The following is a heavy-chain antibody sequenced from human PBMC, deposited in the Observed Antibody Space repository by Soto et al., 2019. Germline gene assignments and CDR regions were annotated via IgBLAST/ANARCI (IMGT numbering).Heavy chain of an antibody. CDR2: ISIISRSAYYI. D-gene: IGHD2-2*01. CDR3: ARDRPYCSSTCGIDV. Sequence: GGSLRLSCAASGLTFSSYSFNWVRQSPGKGLEWVSSISIISRSAYYIDSVEGLRSRFRINTKNAKNSHYLQMRSLRAADTYGYYCARDRPYCSSTCGIDVRGQGTTVTVS. V-gene: IGHV3-21*04. CDR1: GLTFSSYS. J-gene: IGHJ6*02.